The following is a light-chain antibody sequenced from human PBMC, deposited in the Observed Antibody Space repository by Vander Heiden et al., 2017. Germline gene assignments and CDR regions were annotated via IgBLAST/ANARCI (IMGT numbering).Light chain of an antibody. V-gene: IGLV3-9*01. J-gene: IGLJ2*01. CDR1: NMGSNN. CDR3: QVWDSSTGGV. CDR2: RDS. Sequence: SYELTQPPSVSVALGQTARITCGGNNMGSNNVHWYQQKPGQSPVLVIYRDSNRPSGIPERFSGSNSGNTATLTISRAQAGDEADYYCQVWDSSTGGVFGGGTKLTVL.